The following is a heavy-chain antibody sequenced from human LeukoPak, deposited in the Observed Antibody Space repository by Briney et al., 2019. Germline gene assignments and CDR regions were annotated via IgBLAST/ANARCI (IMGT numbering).Heavy chain of an antibody. Sequence: ASVKVSCKASGYAFTSSGISWVRQAPGPGLELIGWIIAYNVNTNYAQKLQGRVTMTTDTSTSTAYMELRSLKSDDTAVYYCARDLVVGRYCSGGSCYRGSGYWGQGTLVTVSS. CDR3: ARDLVVGRYCSGGSCYRGSGY. CDR1: GYAFTSSG. V-gene: IGHV1-18*01. D-gene: IGHD2-15*01. CDR2: IIAYNVNT. J-gene: IGHJ4*02.